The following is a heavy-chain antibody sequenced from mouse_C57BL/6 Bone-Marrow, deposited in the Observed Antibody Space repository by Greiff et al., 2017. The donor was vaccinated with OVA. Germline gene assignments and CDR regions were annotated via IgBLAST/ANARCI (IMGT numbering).Heavy chain of an antibody. V-gene: IGHV1-61*01. CDR2: IYPSDSAT. Sequence: VQLQQPGAELVRPGSSVKLSCKASGYTFTRYWMDWVKQRPGQGLEWIGNIYPSDSATHYNQKFKDKATLTVDKSSSPAYMQLSSLTSEDSAVYYCAREADWGLFDYWGQGTTLTVSS. CDR3: AREADWGLFDY. CDR1: GYTFTRYW. J-gene: IGHJ2*01. D-gene: IGHD4-1*01.